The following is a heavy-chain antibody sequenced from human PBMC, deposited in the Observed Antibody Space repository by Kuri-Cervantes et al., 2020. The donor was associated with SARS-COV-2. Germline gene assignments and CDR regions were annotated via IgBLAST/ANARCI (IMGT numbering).Heavy chain of an antibody. J-gene: IGHJ3*02. CDR1: GFTFSSYW. CDR2: IKQDGSEK. D-gene: IGHD1-1*01. CDR3: ARGLGTADAFDI. V-gene: IGHV3-7*05. Sequence: ETLSLTCAASGFTFSSYWMSWVRQAPGKGLEWVANIKQDGSEKYYVDSVKGRFTISRDNAKNSLYLQMNSLGAEDTAVYYCARGLGTADAFDIWGQGTMVTVSS.